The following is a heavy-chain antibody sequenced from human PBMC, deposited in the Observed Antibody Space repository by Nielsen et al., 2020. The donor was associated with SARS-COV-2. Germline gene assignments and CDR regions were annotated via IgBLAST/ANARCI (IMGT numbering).Heavy chain of an antibody. Sequence: GSLRLSCAASGFTFSSYGMHWVRQAPGKGLEWVAVIWYDGSNKYYADSVKGRFTISRDNSKNTLYLQMNSLKTEDTAVYYCTTDLRYYYDSSGYYYLPLSWGQGTLVTVSS. CDR3: TTDLRYYYDSSGYYYLPLS. V-gene: IGHV3-33*01. CDR1: GFTFSSYG. J-gene: IGHJ4*02. D-gene: IGHD3-22*01. CDR2: IWYDGSNK.